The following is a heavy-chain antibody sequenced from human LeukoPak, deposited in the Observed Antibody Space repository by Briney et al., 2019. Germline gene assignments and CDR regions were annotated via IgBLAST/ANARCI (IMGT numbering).Heavy chain of an antibody. J-gene: IGHJ3*02. CDR2: IYSGGTT. V-gene: IGHV3-53*01. Sequence: TGGSLRLSCAASGFTVSSNYMSWVRQAPGKGLEWVSVIYSGGTTYYADSVKGRFTISRDNSKNTLYLQMNSLRGEDTAVYYCARGPRDDAFDIWGQGTMVTVSS. CDR3: ARGPRDDAFDI. CDR1: GFTVSSNY.